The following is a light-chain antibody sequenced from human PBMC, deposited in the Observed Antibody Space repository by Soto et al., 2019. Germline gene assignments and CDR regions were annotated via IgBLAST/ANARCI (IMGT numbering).Light chain of an antibody. J-gene: IGKJ5*01. CDR1: QSVLYSSSNKNY. CDR3: QQYYGTPLT. CDR2: WAS. V-gene: IGKV4-1*01. Sequence: DIVMTQSPDSLAVSLGERATINCKSSQSVLYSSSNKNYLAWYQQKPGQPPKPLIYWASTRESGVPDRFSGSGSGTDFTLTISSLQAEDVAIYYCQQYYGTPLTFGQGTQLEIK.